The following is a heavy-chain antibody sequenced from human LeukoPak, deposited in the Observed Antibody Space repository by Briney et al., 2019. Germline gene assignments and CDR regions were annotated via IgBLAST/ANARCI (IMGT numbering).Heavy chain of an antibody. CDR1: GCTFTGYY. CDR3: ARVDYYGSGSYYFDY. Sequence: ASVKVSCKASGCTFTGYYMHWVRQAPGQGLEWMGRINPNSGGTNSAQKFQGRVTMTSDTSINTAYMELSRLRSDDTAVYYCARVDYYGSGSYYFDYWGQGTLVTVSS. V-gene: IGHV1-2*06. J-gene: IGHJ4*02. CDR2: INPNSGGT. D-gene: IGHD3-10*01.